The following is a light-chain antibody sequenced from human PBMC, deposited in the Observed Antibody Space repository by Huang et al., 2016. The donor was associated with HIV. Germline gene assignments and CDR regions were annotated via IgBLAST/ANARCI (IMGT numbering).Light chain of an antibody. CDR3: QQYDNWPRT. CDR1: QSVSNN. J-gene: IGKJ1*01. V-gene: IGKV3-15*01. CDR2: AAS. Sequence: EIVMTQSPATLSVSPGERATLSCRASQSVSNNLAWYQQKPRQAPRLLIYAASTRATGIPARFSGSGSGTEFSLTISSLESEDFAVYHCQQYDNWPRTFGQGTKVEFK.